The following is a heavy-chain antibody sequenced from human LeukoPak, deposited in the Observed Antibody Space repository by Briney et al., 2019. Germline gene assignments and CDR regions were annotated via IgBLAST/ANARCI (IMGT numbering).Heavy chain of an antibody. Sequence: ASVKVSCKASGYTFTGYYMHWVRQAPGQGLEWMGWINPNSGGTNYAQKFQGRVTMTRDTSTSTVYMELSSLRSEDTAVYYCARDASGSYFDYWGQGTLVTVSS. CDR1: GYTFTGYY. CDR2: INPNSGGT. J-gene: IGHJ4*02. CDR3: ARDASGSYFDY. V-gene: IGHV1-2*02. D-gene: IGHD1-26*01.